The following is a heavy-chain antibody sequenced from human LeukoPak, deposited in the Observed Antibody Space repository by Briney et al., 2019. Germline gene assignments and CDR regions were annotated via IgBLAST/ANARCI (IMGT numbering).Heavy chain of an antibody. V-gene: IGHV3-21*01. CDR3: ARSGSYLDY. Sequence: PGGSLRLACAASGFTFSSYSMKSVRQAPGKGLGWVSSINSNSNYISYADSVKGRFPISRDNAKNSLYMQMKSLRAEDTAVYYSARSGSYLDYWGQGTLVTVSS. D-gene: IGHD1-26*01. J-gene: IGHJ4*02. CDR1: GFTFSSYS. CDR2: INSNSNYI.